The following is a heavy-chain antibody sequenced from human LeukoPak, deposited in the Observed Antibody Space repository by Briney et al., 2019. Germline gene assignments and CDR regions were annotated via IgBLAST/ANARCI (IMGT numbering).Heavy chain of an antibody. CDR1: GFTFSSYS. D-gene: IGHD5-18*01. CDR2: ISSSSSYI. V-gene: IGHV3-21*01. CDR3: AKAFGYSYGYADFDY. J-gene: IGHJ4*02. Sequence: GGSLRLSCAASGFTFSSYSMNWVRQAPGKGLEWVSSISSSSSYIYYADSVKGQFTISRDNAKNSLYLQMNSLRAEDTAVYYCAKAFGYSYGYADFDYWGQGTLVTVSS.